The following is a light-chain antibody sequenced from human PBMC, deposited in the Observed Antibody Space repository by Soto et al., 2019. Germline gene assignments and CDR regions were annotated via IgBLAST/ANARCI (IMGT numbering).Light chain of an antibody. CDR1: NSNIGSNT. CDR2: SNI. Sequence: QPVLTQPPSASGTPGQRVTISCSGSNSNIGSNTVNWYQQLPGTAPKLLIYSNIQRPSGVPDRFSGSKSGTSASLAISGLQSEDETDYYCAAWDASLNGYVFGTGTKLTVL. J-gene: IGLJ1*01. V-gene: IGLV1-44*01. CDR3: AAWDASLNGYV.